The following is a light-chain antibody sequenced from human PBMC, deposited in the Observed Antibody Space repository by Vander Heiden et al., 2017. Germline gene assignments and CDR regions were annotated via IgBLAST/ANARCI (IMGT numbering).Light chain of an antibody. CDR3: RQVLQTPFT. CDR2: LAS. V-gene: IGKV2-28*01. CDR1: RSLLHVDGKNY. Sequence: EIVMTQSPLTLPVTPGEPASISCRSTRSLLHVDGKNYLEWYLQKPGQSPQLLIYLASNRPSGVPDRFSGSGSGTDFTLKISRVEAEDVGVYYCRQVLQTPFTFGPGTKVDVK. J-gene: IGKJ3*01.